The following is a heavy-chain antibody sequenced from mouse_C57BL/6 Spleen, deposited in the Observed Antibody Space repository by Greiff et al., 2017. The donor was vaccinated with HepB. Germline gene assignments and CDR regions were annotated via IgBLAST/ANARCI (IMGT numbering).Heavy chain of an antibody. V-gene: IGHV3-1*01. CDR2: ISYSGST. CDR1: GYSITSGYD. J-gene: IGHJ3*01. CDR3: ARGLGTVPWFAY. Sequence: DVKLEESGPGMVKPSQSLSLTCTVTGYSITSGYDWHWIRHFPGNKLEWMGYISYSGSTNYNPSLKSRISITHDTSKNHFFLKLNSVTTEDTATYYCARGLGTVPWFAYWGQGTLVTVSA. D-gene: IGHD4-1*01.